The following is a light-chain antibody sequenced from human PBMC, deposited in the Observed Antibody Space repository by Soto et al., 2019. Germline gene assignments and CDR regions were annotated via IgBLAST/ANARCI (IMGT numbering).Light chain of an antibody. V-gene: IGLV2-8*01. J-gene: IGLJ3*02. CDR3: SSYAGSNNWV. Sequence: QSALTQPPSASGSPGQSITISCTGTSSDVGGYNYVSWYQQHPGKAPKFMIYEVSKRPSGVPDRFSGSKSGNTASLTVSGRQAADEADYYCSSYAGSNNWVFGGGTKLTVL. CDR2: EVS. CDR1: SSDVGGYNY.